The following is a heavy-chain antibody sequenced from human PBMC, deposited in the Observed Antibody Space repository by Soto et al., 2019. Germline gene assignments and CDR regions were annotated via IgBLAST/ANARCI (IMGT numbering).Heavy chain of an antibody. V-gene: IGHV1-69*04. CDR1: GGTFSSYT. CDR3: AKEDGYYDSSGYYPVDY. Sequence: GASVKVSCKASGGTFSSYTISWVRQAPGQGLEWMGRIIPILGIANYAQKFQGRVTITADKSTSTAYMELSSLRSEDTAVYYCAKEDGYYDSSGYYPVDYWGQGTLVTVSS. CDR2: IIPILGIA. D-gene: IGHD3-22*01. J-gene: IGHJ4*02.